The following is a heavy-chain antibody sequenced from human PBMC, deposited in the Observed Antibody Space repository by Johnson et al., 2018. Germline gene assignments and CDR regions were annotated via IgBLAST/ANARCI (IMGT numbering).Heavy chain of an antibody. CDR2: ISSSSTYI. Sequence: QLVESGGGLVKPGGSLRLSCAASGFTFSSYSMNWVRQAPGKGLEWVSSISSSSTYIYFADSVKGRFTISRDNAKNSLYLQRNSLRAEDTAVYYCAKDGRLLRYFDWAFIFQHWGQGTLVTVSS. V-gene: IGHV3-21*01. D-gene: IGHD3-9*01. CDR1: GFTFSSYS. CDR3: AKDGRLLRYFDWAFIFQH. J-gene: IGHJ1*01.